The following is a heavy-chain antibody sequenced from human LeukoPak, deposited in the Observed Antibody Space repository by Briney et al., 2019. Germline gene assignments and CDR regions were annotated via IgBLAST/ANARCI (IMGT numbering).Heavy chain of an antibody. J-gene: IGHJ4*02. CDR3: ARDFAF. V-gene: IGHV4-61*02. CDR1: GGSISSGSYY. CDR2: IYTSGST. Sequence: SQTLSLTCTVSGGSISSGSYYWSWIRQPAGKGLEWIGRIYTSGSTNYNPSLKSRVTISVDTSKNQFSLKLSSVTAADTAVCYCARDFAFWGQGTLVTVSS.